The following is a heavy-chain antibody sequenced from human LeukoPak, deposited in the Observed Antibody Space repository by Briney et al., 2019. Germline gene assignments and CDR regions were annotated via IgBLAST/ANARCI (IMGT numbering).Heavy chain of an antibody. D-gene: IGHD3-22*01. CDR2: INPNSGGT. V-gene: IGHV1-2*02. Sequence: ASVKVSCKASGYTFTGYYMHWVRQAPGQGLEWMGWINPNSGGTNHAQKFQGRVTMTRGTSISTAYMELSRLRSDDTAVYYCARAGVKDYDSSGYRIWGQGTLVTVSS. CDR3: ARAGVKDYDSSGYRI. J-gene: IGHJ4*02. CDR1: GYTFTGYY.